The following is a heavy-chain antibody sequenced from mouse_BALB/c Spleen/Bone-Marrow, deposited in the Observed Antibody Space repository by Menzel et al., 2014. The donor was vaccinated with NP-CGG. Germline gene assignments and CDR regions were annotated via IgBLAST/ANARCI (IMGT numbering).Heavy chain of an antibody. CDR3: ARLGRGYFDY. CDR1: GFTFTNYY. J-gene: IGHJ2*01. D-gene: IGHD4-1*01. V-gene: IGHV7-3*02. CDR2: IRNKANGYTT. Sequence: EVKVVDSGGGLVQPGGSLRLSCATSGFTFTNYYMNWVRQPPGKALEWLGFIRNKANGYTTEYSASVKGRFTISRDNSQSILYLQMNILRAEDSATYYCARLGRGYFDYWGQGTTLTVS.